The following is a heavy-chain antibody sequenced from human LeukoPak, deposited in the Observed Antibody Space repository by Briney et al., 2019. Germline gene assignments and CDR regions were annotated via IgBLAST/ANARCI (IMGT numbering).Heavy chain of an antibody. Sequence: SETLSLTCAVYGGSFSGYYWSWIRQPPGKGLEWIGKINHSGSTNYNPSLKSRVTISVDTSKNQFSLKLSSVTAADTAVYYCARGVYDFWSGYLSYFDYWGQGTLVTVSS. CDR2: INHSGST. J-gene: IGHJ4*02. D-gene: IGHD3-3*01. V-gene: IGHV4-34*01. CDR1: GGSFSGYY. CDR3: ARGVYDFWSGYLSYFDY.